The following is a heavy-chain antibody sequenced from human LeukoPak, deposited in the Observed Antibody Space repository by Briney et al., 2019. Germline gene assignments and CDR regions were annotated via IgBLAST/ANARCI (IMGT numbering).Heavy chain of an antibody. J-gene: IGHJ4*02. Sequence: ETLSLTCAVYGGSFSVYYWSWIRQPPGKGLEWIAEINGLGRTNYKPSLKSRATISIDTSKNQVFLKLSSVTAADTAVYYCARGSASGIYPIDYWGQGTLVTVSS. D-gene: IGHD5-12*01. CDR1: GGSFSVYY. CDR3: ARGSASGIYPIDY. CDR2: INGLGRT. V-gene: IGHV4-34*01.